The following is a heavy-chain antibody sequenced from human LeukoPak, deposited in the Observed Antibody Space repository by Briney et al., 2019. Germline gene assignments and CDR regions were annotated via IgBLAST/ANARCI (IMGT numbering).Heavy chain of an antibody. J-gene: IGHJ4*02. V-gene: IGHV3-23*01. D-gene: IGHD2-2*01. CDR2: ISGGGGST. CDR1: GFTFSSYA. Sequence: GGSLRLSCATSGFTFSSYAMNWVRQAPGKRLEWVSTISGGGGSTWYADSVKGRFTISRDNAKNTLYLQLNSLRAEDTAVYYCATYARGDFDYWGQGTLVTVSS. CDR3: ATYARGDFDY.